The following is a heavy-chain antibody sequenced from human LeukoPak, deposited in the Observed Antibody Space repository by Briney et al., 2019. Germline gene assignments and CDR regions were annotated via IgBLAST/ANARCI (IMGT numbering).Heavy chain of an antibody. CDR2: ISSSSSYM. D-gene: IGHD2-15*01. CDR3: ARSKYCSGGCWYDFDY. V-gene: IGHV3-21*01. CDR1: GFTFNNYY. J-gene: IGHJ4*02. Sequence: PGGALRLSCAASGFTFNNYYMNWVRQAPGKGLEWVSSISSSSSYMYYADSVKGRFSISRDNATNSLYLQMTSLGAEDTAVYYCARSKYCSGGCWYDFDYWGQGTLVTVSS.